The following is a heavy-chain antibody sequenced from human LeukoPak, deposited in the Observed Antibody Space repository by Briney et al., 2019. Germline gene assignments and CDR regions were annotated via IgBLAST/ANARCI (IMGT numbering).Heavy chain of an antibody. Sequence: SETLSLTXVVSGYSISSGYYWGWIRQPPGKGLEWIGSIYQSGGTFYNPSLKSRVTMSVDTSKNQFSLKLSSVTAADTAVYYCARHITSNKRFDFWGQGTLVTVSS. CDR3: ARHITSNKRFDF. CDR2: IYQSGGT. D-gene: IGHD3-16*01. CDR1: GYSISSGYY. V-gene: IGHV4-38-2*01. J-gene: IGHJ4*02.